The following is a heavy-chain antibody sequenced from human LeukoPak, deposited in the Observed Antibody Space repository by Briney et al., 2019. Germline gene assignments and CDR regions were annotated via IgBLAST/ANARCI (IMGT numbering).Heavy chain of an antibody. V-gene: IGHV3-30*18. D-gene: IGHD6-19*01. CDR2: ISYDGSNK. CDR1: GFTFSSYG. Sequence: GGSLRLSCAASGFTFSSYGMHWVRQAPGKGLERVAVISYDGSNKYYADSVKGRYTISRDNSKNTLYLQMNSLRAEDTAVYYCAKDRLSSGWYGDYWGQGTLVTVSS. CDR3: AKDRLSSGWYGDY. J-gene: IGHJ4*02.